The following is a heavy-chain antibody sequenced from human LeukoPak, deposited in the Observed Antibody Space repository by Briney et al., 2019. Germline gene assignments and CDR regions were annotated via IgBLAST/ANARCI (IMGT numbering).Heavy chain of an antibody. CDR1: GFTFSSYW. D-gene: IGHD4-17*01. V-gene: IGHV3-7*01. J-gene: IGHJ6*03. CDR2: IKQDGSEK. CDR3: ARVVTTSIDYYYYYMDV. Sequence: GGSLRLSCAASGFTFSSYWMSWVRQAPGKGLEWVANIKQDGSEKYYVDSVKGRFTISRDNAKNSLYLQMNSLRAEDTAVYCCARVVTTSIDYYYYYMDVWGKGTTVTVSS.